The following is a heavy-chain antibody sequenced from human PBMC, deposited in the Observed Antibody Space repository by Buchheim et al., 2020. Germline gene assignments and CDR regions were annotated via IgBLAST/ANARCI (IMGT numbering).Heavy chain of an antibody. CDR3: ASGVYDSSGYFTHYYYYGMDV. D-gene: IGHD3-22*01. V-gene: IGHV1-2*06. CDR1: GYTFTGYY. J-gene: IGHJ6*02. CDR2: INPNSGGT. Sequence: QVQLVQSGAEVKKPGVSVKVSCKVSGYTFTGYYMHWVRQAPGQGLEWMGRINPNSGGTNYAQKFQGRVTMTRDTSISTAYMELSRLRSDDTAVYYCASGVYDSSGYFTHYYYYGMDVWGQGTT.